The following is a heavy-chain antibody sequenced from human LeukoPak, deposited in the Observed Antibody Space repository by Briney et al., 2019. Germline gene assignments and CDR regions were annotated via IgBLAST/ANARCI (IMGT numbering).Heavy chain of an antibody. V-gene: IGHV3-64D*06. CDR3: VKGPGPTVNYYFDF. Sequence: GGSLRLSCSASGFTFSTYAMHWVRQAPGKGLEYVSAISTNGGTTYYAESSRGRFAISRDNSKNTLYLQMSSLGADDTAVYYCVKGPGPTVNYYFDFWGQGTLVTVSS. D-gene: IGHD4-17*01. CDR2: ISTNGGTT. CDR1: GFTFSTYA. J-gene: IGHJ4*02.